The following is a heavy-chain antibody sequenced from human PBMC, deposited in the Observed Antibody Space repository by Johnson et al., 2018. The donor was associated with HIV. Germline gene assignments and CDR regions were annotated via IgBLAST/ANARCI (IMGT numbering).Heavy chain of an antibody. CDR3: ARDREYGLAWGWAFDI. Sequence: VQVVESGGGVVQPGRSLRLSCAASGFTFSSYAMHWVRQAPGKGLEWVSAIGTAGDTYYPGSVKGRFTISRENAKNSLYLQTNSLRAEDTAVYYCARDREYGLAWGWAFDIWGQGTMVTVSS. CDR1: GFTFSSYA. D-gene: IGHD6-19*01. J-gene: IGHJ3*02. CDR2: IGTAGDT. V-gene: IGHV3-13*01.